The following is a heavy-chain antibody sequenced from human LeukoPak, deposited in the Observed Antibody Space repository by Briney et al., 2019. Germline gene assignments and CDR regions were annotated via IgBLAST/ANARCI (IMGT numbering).Heavy chain of an antibody. J-gene: IGHJ3*02. V-gene: IGHV4-59*01. CDR3: ARTGAERITIFGVVRGAFDI. CDR2: IYYSGST. D-gene: IGHD3-3*01. CDR1: GGSISSYY. Sequence: PSETLSLTCTVSGGSISSYYWSWIRQPPGKGLEWIGYIYYSGSTNYNPSLKSRVTISVDTSKNQFSLKLSSVTAADTAVYYCARTGAERITIFGVVRGAFDIWGQGTMVTVSS.